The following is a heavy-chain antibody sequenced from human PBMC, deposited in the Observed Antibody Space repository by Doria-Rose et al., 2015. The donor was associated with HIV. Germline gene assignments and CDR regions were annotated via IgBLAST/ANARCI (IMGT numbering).Heavy chain of an antibody. CDR1: GVSLSSPGMG. V-gene: IGHV2-26*01. CDR3: ARIKSSRWYHKYYFDF. Sequence: QITLKESGPVLVKPTETLTLTCTVSGVSLSSPGMGVSWIRQPPGKDLEWLAKIFSDYERSYKTSLKSRLTISRGTSKSQVVLTMTDMDPVDTATYYCARIKSSRWYHKYYFDFWGQGTLVIVSA. J-gene: IGHJ4*02. D-gene: IGHD6-13*01. CDR2: IFSDYER.